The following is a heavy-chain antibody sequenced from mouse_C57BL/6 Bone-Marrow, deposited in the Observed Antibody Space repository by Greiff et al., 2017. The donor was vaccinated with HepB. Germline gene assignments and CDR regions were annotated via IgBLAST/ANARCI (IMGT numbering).Heavy chain of an antibody. Sequence: QVELQQPGAELVKPGASVKMSCKASGYTFTSYWITWVKQRPGQGLEWIGDIYPGSGSTNYNEKFKSKATLTVDTSSSTAYMQLSSLTSEDSAVYYCARLDLPTYWGYFDYWGQGTTLTVSS. V-gene: IGHV1-55*01. J-gene: IGHJ2*01. CDR2: IYPGSGST. D-gene: IGHD5-1*01. CDR1: GYTFTSYW. CDR3: ARLDLPTYWGYFDY.